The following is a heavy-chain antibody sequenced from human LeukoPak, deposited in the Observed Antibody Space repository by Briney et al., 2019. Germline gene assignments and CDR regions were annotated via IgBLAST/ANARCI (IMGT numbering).Heavy chain of an antibody. J-gene: IGHJ3*02. Sequence: PSETLSLTCAVYGGSFGGYYWSWIRQPPGKGLEWIGEINHSGSTNYNPSLKSRVTISVDTSKNQFSLKLSSVTAADTAVYYCARGPYLDIWGQGTMVTVSS. CDR2: INHSGST. CDR3: ARGPYLDI. V-gene: IGHV4-34*01. CDR1: GGSFGGYY.